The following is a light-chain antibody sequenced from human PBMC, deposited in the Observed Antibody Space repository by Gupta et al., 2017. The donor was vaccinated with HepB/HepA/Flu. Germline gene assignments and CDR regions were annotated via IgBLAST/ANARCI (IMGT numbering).Light chain of an antibody. CDR1: SSNIGSDT. J-gene: IGLJ2*01. CDR2: SNN. Sequence: SVLTQPPSTSGTPGQRVAISCSGSSSNIGSDTVSWYLQLPGTAPKLLIYSNNQRPSGVPDRFSGSKSGTSASLAISGLQSEDEADYYCAAWDDSLNGVVFGGGTKLTV. CDR3: AAWDDSLNGVV. V-gene: IGLV1-44*01.